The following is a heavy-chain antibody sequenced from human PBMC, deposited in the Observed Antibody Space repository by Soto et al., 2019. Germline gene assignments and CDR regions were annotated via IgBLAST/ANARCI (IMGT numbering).Heavy chain of an antibody. J-gene: IGHJ6*02. CDR2: IMPIFRTP. CDR3: ARDKDRLQLGGNYYYMLDV. Sequence: QVQLEQSGAEVKKPGSSVKVSCKASGGTFSNSAISWVRQAPGQGLEWLGGIMPIFRTPDYAQKFQGRVTITADESSSTAYMELSGLRYGDTSIYYCARDKDRLQLGGNYYYMLDVWGQGTTVTVSS. V-gene: IGHV1-69*12. CDR1: GGTFSNSA. D-gene: IGHD2-21*02.